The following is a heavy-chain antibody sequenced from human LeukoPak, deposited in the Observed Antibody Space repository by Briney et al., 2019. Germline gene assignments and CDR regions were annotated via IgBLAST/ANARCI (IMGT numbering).Heavy chain of an antibody. CDR1: GGSISSYY. Sequence: SGTLSLTYTVPGGSISSYYWSWIRQPLGKGLEWIGYIYYSGSTNYNPSLKSRVTISVDTSKNQFSLKLSSVTAADTAVYYCARFHSSGSDYWGQGTLVTVSS. CDR2: IYYSGST. CDR3: ARFHSSGSDY. J-gene: IGHJ4*02. V-gene: IGHV4-59*01. D-gene: IGHD6-19*01.